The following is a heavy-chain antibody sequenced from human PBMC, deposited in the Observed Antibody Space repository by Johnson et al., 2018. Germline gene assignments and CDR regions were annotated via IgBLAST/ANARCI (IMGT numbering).Heavy chain of an antibody. D-gene: IGHD3/OR15-3a*01. J-gene: IGHJ5*02. CDR1: EENFTRWY. V-gene: IGHV1-46*01. Sequence: QVQLVQSGAEVKKPGASVKVCCNSSEENFTRWYIHWVRQAPGQGLEWLGVINPSGGGTRSAQNLQGRVTLTRETSTGTVYLELTDLRSEDIGVYFCARSFRVGWTGSLDPWGQGTLVTVSS. CDR3: ARSFRVGWTGSLDP. CDR2: INPSGGGT.